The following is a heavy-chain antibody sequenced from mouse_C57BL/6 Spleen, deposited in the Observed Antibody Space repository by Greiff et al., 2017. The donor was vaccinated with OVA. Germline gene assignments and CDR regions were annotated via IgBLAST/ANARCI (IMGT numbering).Heavy chain of an antibody. D-gene: IGHD2-4*01. V-gene: IGHV5-4*03. Sequence: EVMLVESGGGLVKPGGSLKLSCAASGFTFSSYAMSWVRQTPEKRLEWVATISDGGSYTYYPDNVKGRFTISRDNAKNNLYLQMSHLKSEDTAMYYCARHEYDVGYWYFDVWGTGTTVTVSS. CDR1: GFTFSSYA. CDR3: ARHEYDVGYWYFDV. CDR2: ISDGGSYT. J-gene: IGHJ1*03.